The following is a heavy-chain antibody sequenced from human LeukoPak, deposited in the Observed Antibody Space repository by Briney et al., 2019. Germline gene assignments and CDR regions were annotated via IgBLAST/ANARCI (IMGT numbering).Heavy chain of an antibody. CDR1: GFTFSSYS. Sequence: RGSLRLSCAASGFTFSSYSMNWVRQAPGKGLEWVSSISSSSSYIYYADSVKGRFTISRDNAKNSLYLQMNSLRAEDTAVYYCARDGSSSGWYYFDYWGQGTLVTVSS. J-gene: IGHJ4*02. CDR2: ISSSSSYI. CDR3: ARDGSSSGWYYFDY. V-gene: IGHV3-21*01. D-gene: IGHD6-19*01.